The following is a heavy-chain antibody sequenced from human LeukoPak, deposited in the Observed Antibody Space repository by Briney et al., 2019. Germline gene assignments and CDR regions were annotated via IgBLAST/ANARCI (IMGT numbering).Heavy chain of an antibody. J-gene: IGHJ4*02. D-gene: IGHD1-26*01. CDR2: IRSKAYGGTT. V-gene: IGHV3-49*04. Sequence: GGSLRLSCAASGFTFSSYAMSWVRQAPGKGLEWVGFIRSKAYGGTTEYAASVKGRFTISRDDSKSIAYLQMNSLKTEDTAVYYCTRDRHLLYYLDYWGQGTLVTVSS. CDR1: GFTFSSYA. CDR3: TRDRHLLYYLDY.